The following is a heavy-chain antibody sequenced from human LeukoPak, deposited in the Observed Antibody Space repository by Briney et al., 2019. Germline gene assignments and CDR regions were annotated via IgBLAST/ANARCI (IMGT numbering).Heavy chain of an antibody. CDR1: GFTFSSYG. D-gene: IGHD3-10*01. V-gene: IGHV3-30*02. CDR2: IRYDGSNK. J-gene: IGHJ4*02. CDR3: GWDGSGSYTVDY. Sequence: GGSLRLSCAASGFTFSSYGMHWVRQAPGKGLEWVAFIRYDGSNKYYADSVKGRFTISRHNSKNTLYLQMNSLRAEDTAVYYCGWDGSGSYTVDYWGQGTLVTVSS.